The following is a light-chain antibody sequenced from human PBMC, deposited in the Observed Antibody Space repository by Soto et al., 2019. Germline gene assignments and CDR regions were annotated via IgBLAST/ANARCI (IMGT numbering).Light chain of an antibody. Sequence: EIVMTQSPATLSVSPGERATLSCRASQSVSHNLAWYQQKPGQAPRLLFYGASFRATGVPARFSGSGSGTDFTLTISSLQPEDFAIYYCQQSNNWPYTFGQGTKLEIK. CDR1: QSVSHN. CDR3: QQSNNWPYT. V-gene: IGKV3-15*01. CDR2: GAS. J-gene: IGKJ2*01.